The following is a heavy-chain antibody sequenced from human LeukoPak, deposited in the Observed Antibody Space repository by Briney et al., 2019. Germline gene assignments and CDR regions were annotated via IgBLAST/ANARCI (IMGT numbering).Heavy chain of an antibody. Sequence: ASVKVSCKASGYSFTSYGLNWVRQAPGQGLEWMGWISAYNGKTFYAEKFQGRVTMTRDTSTNTAYMELSSLRSEDTAVYYCAIEYSSSSVWFDPWGQGTLVTVSS. CDR1: GYSFTSYG. CDR3: AIEYSSSSVWFDP. V-gene: IGHV1-18*01. D-gene: IGHD6-6*01. J-gene: IGHJ5*02. CDR2: ISAYNGKT.